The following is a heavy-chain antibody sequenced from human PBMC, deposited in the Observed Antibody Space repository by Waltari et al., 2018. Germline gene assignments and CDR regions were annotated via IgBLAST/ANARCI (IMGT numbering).Heavy chain of an antibody. Sequence: QLQLQESGPGLVKPSETLSLTCTVSGGSISSSSYYWGWIRQPPGKGLGWIGSIYYSGSTYYNPSLKSRVTISVDTSKNQFSLKLSSVTAADTAVYYCARHRAYYYGSGVRVGYYYMDVWGKGTTVTVSS. CDR1: GGSISSSSYY. V-gene: IGHV4-39*01. CDR2: IYYSGST. D-gene: IGHD3-10*01. CDR3: ARHRAYYYGSGVRVGYYYMDV. J-gene: IGHJ6*03.